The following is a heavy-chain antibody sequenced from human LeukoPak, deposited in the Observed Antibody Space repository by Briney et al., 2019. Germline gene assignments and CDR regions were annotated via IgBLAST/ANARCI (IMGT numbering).Heavy chain of an antibody. CDR1: GGTFSGYT. CDR2: IIPILGIA. D-gene: IGHD2-21*02. J-gene: IGHJ3*02. V-gene: IGHV1-69*04. CDR3: ARDLLAYCGGDCYRGDAFDI. Sequence: ASVKVSCKASGGTFSGYTVSWVRQAPGQGLEWMGRIIPILGIANYAQKFQGRVTITADKSTSTAYMELSSLRSEDTAVYYCARDLLAYCGGDCYRGDAFDIWGQGTMVTVSS.